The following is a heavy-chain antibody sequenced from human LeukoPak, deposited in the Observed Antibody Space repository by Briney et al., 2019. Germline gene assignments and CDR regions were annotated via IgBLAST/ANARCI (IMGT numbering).Heavy chain of an antibody. Sequence: GGSLRLSCAASGFNVSSNYMSRVRQAPGKGLEWVSVIYSCGSTYYADSVNGRFTISRDNSKNTLYLQMNSLRAEDTAVYYCASYGGYPPYFDYWGQGTLVTVSS. CDR3: ASYGGYPPYFDY. D-gene: IGHD3-16*02. CDR1: GFNVSSNY. V-gene: IGHV3-53*01. J-gene: IGHJ4*02. CDR2: IYSCGST.